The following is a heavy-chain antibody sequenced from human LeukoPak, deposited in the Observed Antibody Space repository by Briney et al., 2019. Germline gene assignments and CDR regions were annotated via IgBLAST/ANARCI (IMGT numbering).Heavy chain of an antibody. V-gene: IGHV4-30-2*05. Sequence: SETLSLTCAVSGGSISNGGYSWNWIRQAPGKGLEWIGYIYHSGSTYYNPSLKSRVTISVDTSKNQFSLKLSSVTAADTAVYYCARDGIAAAGQLYYWGQGTLVAVSS. D-gene: IGHD6-13*01. CDR1: GGSISNGGYS. J-gene: IGHJ4*02. CDR2: IYHSGST. CDR3: ARDGIAAAGQLYY.